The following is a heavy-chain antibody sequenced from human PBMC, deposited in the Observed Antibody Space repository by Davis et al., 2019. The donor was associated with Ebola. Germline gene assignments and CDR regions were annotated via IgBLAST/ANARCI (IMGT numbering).Heavy chain of an antibody. CDR1: GGSISSYY. J-gene: IGHJ4*02. Sequence: MPAGSLTLSCTVSGGSISSYYWSWIRQPPGKGLEWIGYIYYSGSTNYNPSLKSRVAISVDTSKNQFSLKLSSVTAADTVVYYCAGECTPGDFDYWGQGNLVTVSS. D-gene: IGHD2-21*01. CDR2: IYYSGST. V-gene: IGHV4-59*01. CDR3: AGECTPGDFDY.